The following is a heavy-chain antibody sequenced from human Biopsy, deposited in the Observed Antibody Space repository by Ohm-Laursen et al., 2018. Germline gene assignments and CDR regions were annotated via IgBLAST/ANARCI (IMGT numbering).Heavy chain of an antibody. CDR3: AKWAGHDYGRNPANDPFDM. CDR1: GFTFSSYC. D-gene: IGHD4-23*01. Sequence: SLRLSCSASGFTFSSYCMNWVRQAPGKGLVWVSRINSDGSNTSYADFVKGRFTISRDNSKNTLHLQMNSLRAEDTAVYYCAKWAGHDYGRNPANDPFDMWGQGTVVTVSS. V-gene: IGHV3-74*01. J-gene: IGHJ3*02. CDR2: INSDGSNT.